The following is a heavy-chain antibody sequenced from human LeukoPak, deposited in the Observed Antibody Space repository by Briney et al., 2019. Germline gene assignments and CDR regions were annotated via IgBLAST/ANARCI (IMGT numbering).Heavy chain of an antibody. CDR2: IKQDGSEK. Sequence: PGGSLRLSCTASGLTFSNYWMSWVRQAPGKGLEWVANIKQDGSEKYYVDSVKGRFTISRDNAKNSLYLQMISLRAEDTAVYYCARETGIAAASYYYYFYMDVWGKGTTVTISS. J-gene: IGHJ6*03. CDR1: GLTFSNYW. V-gene: IGHV3-7*01. CDR3: ARETGIAAASYYYYFYMDV. D-gene: IGHD6-13*01.